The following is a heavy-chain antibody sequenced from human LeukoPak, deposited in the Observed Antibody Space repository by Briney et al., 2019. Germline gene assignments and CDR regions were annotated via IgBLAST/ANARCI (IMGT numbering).Heavy chain of an antibody. CDR1: GFTMSNYV. V-gene: IGHV4-59*08. J-gene: IGHJ2*01. D-gene: IGHD3-16*01. Sequence: SETLNLTCTASGFTMSNYVWNWIRQAPGKGLEWVAYIYYTDNTNYYPSLKDRGTVSIDTAKKKSSLKLTSVTAADTATDYCARLSGGWSFDLWGRGTLLTVSS. CDR3: ARLSGGWSFDL. CDR2: IYYTDNT.